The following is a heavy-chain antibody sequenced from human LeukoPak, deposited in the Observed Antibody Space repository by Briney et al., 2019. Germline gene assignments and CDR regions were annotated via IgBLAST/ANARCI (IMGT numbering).Heavy chain of an antibody. Sequence: ASPRVSPAEPLYSFSVTPGSTVCAAPGQGLEWMGWISAYNGNTNYAQKFQGRVTMTTDTSTSTVYMELKSLRYDDTAVYYCARDVTWFDPWGHGTLVTVSS. J-gene: IGHJ5*02. V-gene: IGHV1-18*04. CDR3: ARDVTWFDP. CDR2: ISAYNGNT. CDR1: YSFSVTPG. D-gene: IGHD2-21*02.